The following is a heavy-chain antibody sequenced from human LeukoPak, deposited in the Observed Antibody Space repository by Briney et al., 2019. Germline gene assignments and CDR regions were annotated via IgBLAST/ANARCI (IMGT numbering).Heavy chain of an antibody. J-gene: IGHJ4*02. CDR1: GGSFSGYY. V-gene: IGHV4-34*01. CDR3: AREGGKVDY. Sequence: SETLSLTCAVYGGSFSGYYWSWIRQPPGKGLEWIGEINHSGSTNYNPSLKSRVTISVDTSKNQFSLKLSSVTAADTAVYYCAREGGKVDYWGQGTLVTVSS. CDR2: INHSGST. D-gene: IGHD4-23*01.